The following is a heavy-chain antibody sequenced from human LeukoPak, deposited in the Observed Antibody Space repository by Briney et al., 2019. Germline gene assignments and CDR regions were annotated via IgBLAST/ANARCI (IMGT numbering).Heavy chain of an antibody. J-gene: IGHJ6*03. CDR2: IKQDGSQK. Sequence: GGSLRLSCAASEFTFSSYWMRWVRQAPGKGLEWVANIKQDGSQKNYVESGKGRFTIARDNAKNTLYLQMNSMRAEDTAVYYCAKDGIAAAGTRRYYYYYYYMDVWGKGTTVTISS. CDR1: EFTFSSYW. V-gene: IGHV3-7*03. D-gene: IGHD6-13*01. CDR3: AKDGIAAAGTRRYYYYYYYMDV.